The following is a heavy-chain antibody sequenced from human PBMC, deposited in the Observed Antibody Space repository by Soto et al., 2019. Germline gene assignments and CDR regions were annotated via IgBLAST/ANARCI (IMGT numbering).Heavy chain of an antibody. CDR1: GGTFSSYA. D-gene: IGHD5-12*01. Sequence: QVQLVQSGAEVKKPGSSVKVSCKASGGTFSSYAISWVRQAPGQGLEWMGGIIPIFGTANYAQKFQGRVTITADESTSTAYMELSSLRSEDTAVYYCARGEGSGYSGYDAYYYYGMDVWGQGTTVTVSS. V-gene: IGHV1-69*01. J-gene: IGHJ6*02. CDR3: ARGEGSGYSGYDAYYYYGMDV. CDR2: IIPIFGTA.